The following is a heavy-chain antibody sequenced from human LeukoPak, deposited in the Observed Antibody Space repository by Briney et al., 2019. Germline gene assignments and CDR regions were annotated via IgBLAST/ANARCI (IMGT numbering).Heavy chain of an antibody. CDR1: GSTFSSYW. CDR3: ARNGAGRGNFDY. J-gene: IGHJ4*02. V-gene: IGHV3-7*03. CDR2: IKQDGSQK. D-gene: IGHD1-26*01. Sequence: GGSLRLSCAASGSTFSSYWMSWVRQAPGKGLDWVANIKQDGSQKHYVDSVKGRFTISRDNAKNSLYLQMNSLRAEDTAVYYCARNGAGRGNFDYWGQGTLVTVSS.